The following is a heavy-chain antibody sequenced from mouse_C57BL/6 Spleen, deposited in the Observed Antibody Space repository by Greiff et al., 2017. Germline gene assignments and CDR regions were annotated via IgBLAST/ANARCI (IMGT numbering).Heavy chain of an antibody. D-gene: IGHD1-1*01. CDR1: GYTFTDYY. CDR2: INPNNGGT. V-gene: IGHV1-26*01. CDR3: AREDNYFGRSYWYFDV. Sequence: EVQLQQSGPELVKPGASVKISCKASGYTFTDYYMNWVKQSHGKSLEWIGDINPNNGGTSYNQKFKGKATLTVDKSSSTAYMELRSLTSEYSAVYYCAREDNYFGRSYWYFDVWGTGTPVTVSS. J-gene: IGHJ1*03.